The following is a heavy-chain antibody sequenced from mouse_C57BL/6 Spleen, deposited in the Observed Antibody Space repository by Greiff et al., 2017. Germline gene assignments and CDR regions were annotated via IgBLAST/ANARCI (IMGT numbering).Heavy chain of an antibody. CDR3: ARSGYYYGSSYGWYFDG. V-gene: IGHV1-82*01. J-gene: IGHJ1*03. CDR2: IYPGDGDT. CDR1: GYAFSSSW. D-gene: IGHD1-1*01. Sequence: VQLQQSGPELVKPGASVKISCKASGYAFSSSWMNWVKPRPGKGLEWIGRIYPGDGDTNYNGKFKGKATLTADKSSSPAYMQLSSLTSEDSAVYFCARSGYYYGSSYGWYFDGWGTGTTVTVSS.